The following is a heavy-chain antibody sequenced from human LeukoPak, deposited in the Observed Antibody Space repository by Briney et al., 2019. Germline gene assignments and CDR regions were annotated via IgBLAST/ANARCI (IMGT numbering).Heavy chain of an antibody. CDR1: GFTLSSYE. CDR2: ISTSGSDI. V-gene: IGHV3-48*03. CDR3: STVRSGTY. J-gene: IGHJ4*02. Sequence: GGSLRLSCAASGFTLSSYEMNWVRQAPGKGLEWVSYISTSGSDIKYADSVKGRFTISRDNAKNSLYLQMNSLRAEDTAVYYCSTVRSGTYWGQGTLVTVSS.